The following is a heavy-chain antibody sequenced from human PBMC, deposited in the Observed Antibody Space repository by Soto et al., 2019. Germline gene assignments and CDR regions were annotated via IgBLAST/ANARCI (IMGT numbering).Heavy chain of an antibody. CDR3: AREGYEILGLPSYYYGMDV. V-gene: IGHV1-18*01. J-gene: IGHJ6*02. D-gene: IGHD3-3*01. CDR2: ISAYNGNT. Sequence: ASVKVSCKASGYTFTSYGISWVRQAPGQGLEWMGWISAYNGNTNYAQKLQGRVTMTTDTSTSTAYMELRSLRSDDTAVYYCAREGYEILGLPSYYYGMDVWGQGTTVTVSS. CDR1: GYTFTSYG.